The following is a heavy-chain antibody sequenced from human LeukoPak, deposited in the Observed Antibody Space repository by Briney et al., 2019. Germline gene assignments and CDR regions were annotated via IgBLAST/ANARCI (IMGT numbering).Heavy chain of an antibody. CDR2: ISGSSSII. D-gene: IGHD5-24*01. J-gene: IGHJ3*02. V-gene: IGHV3-48*02. CDR3: ARGTWDGDRTFDI. CDR1: GFSVNNAW. Sequence: GGSLRLSCAASGFSVNNAWMSWVRQAPGKGLEWISYISGSSSIIYYTPSVKGRFTISRDNGKSSLYLQMNSLRDDDTAVYFCARGTWDGDRTFDIWGQGAMVTVSS.